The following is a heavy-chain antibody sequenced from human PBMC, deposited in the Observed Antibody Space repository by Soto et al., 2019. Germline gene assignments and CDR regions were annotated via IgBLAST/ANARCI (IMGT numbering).Heavy chain of an antibody. V-gene: IGHV3-30-3*01. CDR3: ARAHQIGPTVTTLAH. J-gene: IGHJ4*02. CDR2: ISYDGSNK. D-gene: IGHD4-17*01. CDR1: GFTFSSYA. Sequence: GGSLRLSCAASGFTFSSYAMHWVRQAPGKGLEWVAVISYDGSNKYYADSVKGRFTISRDNSKNTLYLQMNSLRAEDTAVYYCARAHQIGPTVTTLAHWGQGTLVTVSS.